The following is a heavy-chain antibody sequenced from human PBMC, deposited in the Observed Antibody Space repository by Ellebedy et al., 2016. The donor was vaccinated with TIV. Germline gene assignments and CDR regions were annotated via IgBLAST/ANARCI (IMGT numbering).Heavy chain of an antibody. CDR2: INEDGSVK. CDR1: GFTFSNYW. CDR3: ARDGSCGGGKCYSGLPDF. D-gene: IGHD2-15*01. J-gene: IGHJ4*02. Sequence: GESLKISXAASGFTFSNYWMSWVRQAPGKGLEWVANINEDGSVKYYADSVKGRFTISRDNSRKTVSLQMTSLRDDDTAVYYCARDGSCGGGKCYSGLPDFWGQGTLVTVSS. V-gene: IGHV3-7*01.